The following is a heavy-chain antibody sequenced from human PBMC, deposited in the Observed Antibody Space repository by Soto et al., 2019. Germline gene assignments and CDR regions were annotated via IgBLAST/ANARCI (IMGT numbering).Heavy chain of an antibody. Sequence: QVQLVESGGGVVQPGRSLRLSCAASGFTFSSYAMHWVRQAPGKGLEWVAVISYDGSNKYYADSVKGRFTISRDNSKNTLXXQMNSLRAEDTAVYYCAREGVDSYYYDSSGYFIDYWGQGTLVTVSS. CDR1: GFTFSSYA. J-gene: IGHJ4*02. CDR3: AREGVDSYYYDSSGYFIDY. CDR2: ISYDGSNK. V-gene: IGHV3-30-3*01. D-gene: IGHD3-22*01.